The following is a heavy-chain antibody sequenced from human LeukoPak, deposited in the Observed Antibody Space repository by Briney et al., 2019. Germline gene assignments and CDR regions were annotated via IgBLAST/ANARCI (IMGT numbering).Heavy chain of an antibody. J-gene: IGHJ4*02. Sequence: GGSLRLSCAASGFTFSSYGMHWVRQAPGKGLEWVAVISYDGSNKYYADSVKGRFTISRDNSKNTLYLQMNSLRAEDTAVHYCAKGHSKAYSSNWQIDYWGQGTLVTVSS. V-gene: IGHV3-30*18. D-gene: IGHD6-13*01. CDR1: GFTFSSYG. CDR2: ISYDGSNK. CDR3: AKGHSKAYSSNWQIDY.